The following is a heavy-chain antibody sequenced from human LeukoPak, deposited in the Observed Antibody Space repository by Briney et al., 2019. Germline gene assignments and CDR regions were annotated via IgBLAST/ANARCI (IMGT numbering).Heavy chain of an antibody. V-gene: IGHV4-30-4*07. Sequence: PSETLSLTCAVSGGSISSGGYSWSWIRQPPGKGLEWIGYIYYSGSTYYNPSLKSRVTISADTSKNQFSLKLSSVTAADTAVYYCARGQVMVRGVEIRPVSAFDIWGQGTVVTVSS. CDR2: IYYSGST. CDR3: ARGQVMVRGVEIRPVSAFDI. J-gene: IGHJ3*02. CDR1: GGSISSGGYS. D-gene: IGHD3-10*01.